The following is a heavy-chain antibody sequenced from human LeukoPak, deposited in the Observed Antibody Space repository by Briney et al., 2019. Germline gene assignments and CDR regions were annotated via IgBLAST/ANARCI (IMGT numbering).Heavy chain of an antibody. Sequence: GGSLRLSCSASGFTFSRYSMSWVRQAPEKGLEWVSAISASGGSTYHADSVKGRFTIYRDNSKNTVNLQMNSLRGEDTAVYYCVKVRGSSYYPDIWGQGTMVTVSS. CDR1: GFTFSRYS. CDR2: ISASGGST. D-gene: IGHD3-22*01. V-gene: IGHV3-23*01. J-gene: IGHJ3*02. CDR3: VKVRGSSYYPDI.